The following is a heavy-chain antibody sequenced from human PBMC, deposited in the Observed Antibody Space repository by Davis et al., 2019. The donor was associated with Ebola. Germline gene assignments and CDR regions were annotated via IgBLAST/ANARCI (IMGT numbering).Heavy chain of an antibody. J-gene: IGHJ6*01. V-gene: IGHV4-38-2*02. CDR1: GASMTSAHY. CDR3: ARVLEPRIYGMDA. D-gene: IGHD1-14*01. CDR2: MYHGGKT. Sequence: MPSETLSLTCTVSGASMTSAHYWGWIRPFPGKGLEWIGCMYHGGKTYYSPSLQSRVAISIETSKSQLSLKLTSVTAADTAVYFCARVLEPRIYGMDAWGQGTTVIVSS.